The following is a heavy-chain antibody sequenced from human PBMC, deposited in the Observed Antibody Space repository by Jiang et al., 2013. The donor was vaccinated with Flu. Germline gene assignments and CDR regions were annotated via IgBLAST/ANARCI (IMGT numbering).Heavy chain of an antibody. CDR3: ARGLCSSTSCPFDY. CDR1: GGSISSYY. V-gene: IGHV4-59*08. J-gene: IGHJ4*02. Sequence: GSGLVKPSETLSLTCTVSGGSISSYYWSWIRQPPGKGLEWIGYIYYSGSTNYNPSLKSRVTISVDTSKNQFSLKLSSVTAADTAVYYCARGLCSSTSCPFDYWGQGTLVTVSS. D-gene: IGHD2-2*01. CDR2: IYYSGST.